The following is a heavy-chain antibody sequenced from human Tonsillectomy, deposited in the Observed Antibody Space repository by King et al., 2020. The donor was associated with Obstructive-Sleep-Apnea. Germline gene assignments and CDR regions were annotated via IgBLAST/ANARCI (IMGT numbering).Heavy chain of an antibody. CDR2: IYWDDDK. V-gene: IGHV2-5*02. J-gene: IGHJ4*02. Sequence: QLTLKESGPTLVKPTQTLTLTCTFSGFSLSTVGVGVGWIRQPPGKALEWLALIYWDDDKRYSPSLKSRLTITKDTSKNQVVLTMTNMDPVDTATYYCAQSPNYGSGSYYSDYWGQGTLVTVSS. CDR3: AQSPNYGSGSYYSDY. CDR1: GFSLSTVGVG. D-gene: IGHD3-10*01.